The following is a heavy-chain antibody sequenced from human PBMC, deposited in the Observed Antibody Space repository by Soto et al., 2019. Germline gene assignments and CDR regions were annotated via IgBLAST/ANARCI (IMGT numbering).Heavy chain of an antibody. Sequence: EVQLLESGGGLVQPGGSLRLSCAASGFTFSSYAMSWVRQAPGKGLEWVSAISGSGGSTYYPDSVKGRFTISRDNSKNTLYLQMNSLRAEDTAVYYCAKVSGSLSYYYGMDVWGQGTTVTVSS. CDR2: ISGSGGST. V-gene: IGHV3-23*01. J-gene: IGHJ6*02. CDR3: AKVSGSLSYYYGMDV. CDR1: GFTFSSYA. D-gene: IGHD1-26*01.